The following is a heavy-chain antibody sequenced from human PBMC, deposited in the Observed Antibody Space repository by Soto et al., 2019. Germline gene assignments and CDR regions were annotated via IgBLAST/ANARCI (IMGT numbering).Heavy chain of an antibody. Sequence: GWSLKISCSFSGFPFVHNYLTWIRQAPGKGLEWLSYMATRGSPTYYADSVKGRFTISTDTAKNSLYLQMDSLRPDDTATYYCATGGIYYEAWGQGTLVTVSS. J-gene: IGHJ5*02. CDR3: ATGGIYYEA. V-gene: IGHV3-11*01. CDR1: GFPFVHNY. CDR2: MATRGSPT. D-gene: IGHD3-3*01.